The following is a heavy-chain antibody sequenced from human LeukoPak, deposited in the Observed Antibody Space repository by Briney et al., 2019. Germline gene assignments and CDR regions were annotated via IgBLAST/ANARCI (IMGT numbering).Heavy chain of an antibody. CDR3: ARRSGSYPYYFDY. D-gene: IGHD1-26*01. J-gene: IGHJ4*02. Sequence: SETLSLTCAVYGGSFSGYYWSWIRQPPGKGLEWIGEINHSGSTNYNPSLKSRVTISVDTSKNQFSLKLSSVTAADTAVYYCARRSGSYPYYFDYWGQGTVVTVSS. V-gene: IGHV4-34*01. CDR1: GGSFSGYY. CDR2: INHSGST.